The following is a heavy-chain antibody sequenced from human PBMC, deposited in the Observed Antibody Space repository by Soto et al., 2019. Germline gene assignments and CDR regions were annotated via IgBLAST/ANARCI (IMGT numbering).Heavy chain of an antibody. D-gene: IGHD6-13*01. Sequence: ASVKVSCKASGYTFTSYGLNWVRQAPGQGLEWMGWISGYNGNTNYAQNFQGRVTMTTDTSTSTAYMELRSLRSDDTAVYFCARGRDDRSWSSAEYFQHWGQGTLVTVSS. J-gene: IGHJ1*01. CDR2: ISGYNGNT. CDR1: GYTFTSYG. V-gene: IGHV1-18*01. CDR3: ARGRDDRSWSSAEYFQH.